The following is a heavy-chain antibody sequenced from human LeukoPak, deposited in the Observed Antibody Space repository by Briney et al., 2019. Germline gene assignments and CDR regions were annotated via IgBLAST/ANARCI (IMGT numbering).Heavy chain of an antibody. J-gene: IGHJ3*02. D-gene: IGHD3-22*01. CDR2: ISSSGSTK. CDR1: GFTFSSYS. CDR3: ARDRDPGYNDSSGYRRVNAFDI. V-gene: IGHV3-48*04. Sequence: GGSLRLSCAASGFTFSSYSMNWVRQAPGKGLEWVSSISSSGSTKYYADSVKGRFTISRDNAKNSLYLQMNSLRAEDTAVYYCARDRDPGYNDSSGYRRVNAFDIWGQGTMVTVSS.